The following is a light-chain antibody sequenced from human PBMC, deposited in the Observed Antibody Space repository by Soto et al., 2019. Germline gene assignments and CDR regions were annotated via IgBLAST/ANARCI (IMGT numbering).Light chain of an antibody. CDR3: QQYNNGPTWT. V-gene: IGKV3-15*01. CDR1: HSVGTN. Sequence: MTQSPDTLSVSPGDRVTLSCRASHSVGTNLAWYQQKPGQAPRLLIYGASARATDVPGRFSGSGSETEFTLTISSVQSEDFAIDYCQQYNNGPTWTFGPGTKVEIK. J-gene: IGKJ1*01. CDR2: GAS.